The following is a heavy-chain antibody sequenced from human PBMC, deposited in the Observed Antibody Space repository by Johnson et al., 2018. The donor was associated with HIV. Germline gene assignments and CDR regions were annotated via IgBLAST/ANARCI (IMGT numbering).Heavy chain of an antibody. D-gene: IGHD3-22*01. CDR2: VSYDGSTE. Sequence: QMLLVESGGGLVQPGRSLRLSCAASGFTFDDYAMHWVRQAPGKGLEWVAVVSYDGSTEFYADSVKGRLTISRDNSKNTLYLQMKIRRAEDTAVYYCAKDLDSSGLPDDAFDIWGQGTRVTVSS. CDR1: GFTFDDYA. J-gene: IGHJ3*02. CDR3: AKDLDSSGLPDDAFDI. V-gene: IGHV3-30*04.